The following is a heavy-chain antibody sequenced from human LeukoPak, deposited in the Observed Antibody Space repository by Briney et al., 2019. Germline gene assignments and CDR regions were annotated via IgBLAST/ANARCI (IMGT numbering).Heavy chain of an antibody. CDR3: AREGMGRRAFDV. CDR2: ISSSSSYI. V-gene: IGHV3-21*01. J-gene: IGHJ3*01. CDR1: GFTFSSYW. Sequence: GGSLRLSCAASGFTFSSYWMSWVRQAPGKGLEWVSSISSSSSYIYYADSVKGRFTISRDNAKNSLSLHMNSLRAEDTAVHYCAREGMGRRAFDVWGQGTMVTVSS. D-gene: IGHD3-10*01.